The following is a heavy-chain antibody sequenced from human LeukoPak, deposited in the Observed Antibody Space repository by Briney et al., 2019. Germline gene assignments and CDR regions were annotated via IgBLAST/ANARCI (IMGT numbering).Heavy chain of an antibody. CDR2: IHPNSGDT. J-gene: IGHJ4*02. Sequence: ASVKVSCKASGYTFTDYYIHWVRQAPGQGLEWMGLIHPNSGDTYYAQKFRGRVTMTRDTSITTAYMELDRPTSDDTAVYYCARDYSGSYTHWAQGTLVTISS. CDR3: ARDYSGSYTH. V-gene: IGHV1-2*06. CDR1: GYTFTDYY. D-gene: IGHD1-26*01.